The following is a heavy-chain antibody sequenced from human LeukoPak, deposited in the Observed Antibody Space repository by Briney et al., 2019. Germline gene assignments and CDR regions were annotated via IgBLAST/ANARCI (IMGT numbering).Heavy chain of an antibody. CDR3: ASGRNGNYYDSSGYYPY. Sequence: GGSLRLSCAVYASTVTTYDIRCVSQPTGKGLEWVSAIGTLGDTDYPDSVKGRFTISREHAKNSLYLQMNNLRAGDTAVYYRASGRNGNYYDSSGYYPYWGQGTLVTVSS. V-gene: IGHV3-13*01. CDR1: ASTVTTYD. CDR2: IGTLGDT. D-gene: IGHD3-22*01. J-gene: IGHJ4*02.